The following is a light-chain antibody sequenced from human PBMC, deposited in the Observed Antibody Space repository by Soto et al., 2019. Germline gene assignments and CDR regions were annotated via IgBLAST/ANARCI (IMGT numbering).Light chain of an antibody. Sequence: QSALTQPASVSGSPGQSITISCTGTSSDVGGYNYVSWYQHHPGKAPKLMIYDVSNRPSGVSSRFSGSKSGNTASLTISGLQVEDEADYYCCSCTSGSTYVFGTGTKVTV. V-gene: IGLV2-14*03. J-gene: IGLJ1*01. CDR1: SSDVGGYNY. CDR3: CSCTSGSTYV. CDR2: DVS.